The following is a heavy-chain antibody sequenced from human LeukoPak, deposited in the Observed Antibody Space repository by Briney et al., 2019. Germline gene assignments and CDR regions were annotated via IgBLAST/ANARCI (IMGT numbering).Heavy chain of an antibody. D-gene: IGHD6-13*01. CDR1: GFTFSRHG. J-gene: IGHJ4*02. CDR2: ISASGGST. Sequence: PGGSLRLSCAASGFTFSRHGMNWVRQAPGKGLEWVSDISASGGSTYYADSVKGRFTVSRDTSKNTLYLHMSSLRADDTAVYYCAKGPRQQLVTRFDNWGQGTLVTVSS. V-gene: IGHV3-23*01. CDR3: AKGPRQQLVTRFDN.